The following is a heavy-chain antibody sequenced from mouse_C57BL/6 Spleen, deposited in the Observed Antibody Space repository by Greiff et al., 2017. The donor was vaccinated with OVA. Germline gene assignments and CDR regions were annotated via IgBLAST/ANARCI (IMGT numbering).Heavy chain of an antibody. V-gene: IGHV1-55*01. D-gene: IGHD1-3*01. CDR2: IYPGSGST. Sequence: QVQLKESGAELVKPGASVKMSCKASGYTFTSYWITWVKQRPGQGLEWIGDIYPGSGSTNYNEKFKSKATLTVDTSSSTAYMQLSSLTSEDSAVYYCARESGGFAYWGQGTLVTVSA. CDR1: GYTFTSYW. J-gene: IGHJ3*01. CDR3: ARESGGFAY.